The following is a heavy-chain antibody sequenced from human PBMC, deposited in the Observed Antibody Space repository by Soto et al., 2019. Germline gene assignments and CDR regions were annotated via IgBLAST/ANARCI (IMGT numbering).Heavy chain of an antibody. CDR2: IYPGDSDT. Sequence: GESLKISCKGSGYSFTSYWIGWVRQMPGKGLEWMGIIYPGDSDTRYSPSFQGQVTISADKSISAAYLQWSSLKASDTAMYYCARSKVATILGYYYMDVWGKGTTVTVSS. V-gene: IGHV5-51*01. J-gene: IGHJ6*03. D-gene: IGHD5-12*01. CDR3: ARSKVATILGYYYMDV. CDR1: GYSFTSYW.